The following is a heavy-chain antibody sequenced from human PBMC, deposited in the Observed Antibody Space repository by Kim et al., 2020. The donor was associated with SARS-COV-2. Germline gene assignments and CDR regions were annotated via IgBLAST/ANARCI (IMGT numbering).Heavy chain of an antibody. Sequence: GGSLRLSCAASGFTFSSYAMSWVRQAPGKGLEWVSAISGSGGSTYYADSVKGRFTISRDNSKNTLYLQMNSLRAEDAAVYYCAKAAQSQNENMKVMVIAGDYFDYWGQGTLVTVSS. CDR1: GFTFSSYA. D-gene: IGHD3-22*01. CDR3: AKAAQSQNENMKVMVIAGDYFDY. J-gene: IGHJ4*02. V-gene: IGHV3-23*01. CDR2: ISGSGGST.